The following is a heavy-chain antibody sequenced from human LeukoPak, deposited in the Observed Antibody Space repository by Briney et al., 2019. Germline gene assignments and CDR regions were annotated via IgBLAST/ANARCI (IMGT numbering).Heavy chain of an antibody. D-gene: IGHD7-27*01. CDR2: ITTYSSHI. J-gene: IGHJ5*02. CDR3: ARDPWGYDL. CDR1: GFTFTNYS. Sequence: KPGGSLRLSCAASGFTFTNYSIHWVRQAPGKGLEWVSSITTYSSHISYADSVKGRFTISRDNSKNSLYLLMTNLKAEDTAVYYGARDPWGYDLWGQGTLVIVS. V-gene: IGHV3-21*01.